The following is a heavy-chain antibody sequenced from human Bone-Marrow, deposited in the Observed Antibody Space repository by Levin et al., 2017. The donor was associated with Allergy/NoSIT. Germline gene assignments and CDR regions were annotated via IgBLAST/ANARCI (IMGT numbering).Heavy chain of an antibody. D-gene: IGHD3-10*01. J-gene: IGHJ6*03. Sequence: SETLSLTCAVSGGSISSSNWWSWVRQPPGKGLEWIGEIYHSGSTNYNPSLKSRVTISVDKSKNQFSLKLSSVTAADTAVYYCARDRYYYGSGSDSNYYYMDVWGKGTTVTVSS. CDR2: IYHSGST. CDR1: GGSISSSNW. V-gene: IGHV4-4*02. CDR3: ARDRYYYGSGSDSNYYYMDV.